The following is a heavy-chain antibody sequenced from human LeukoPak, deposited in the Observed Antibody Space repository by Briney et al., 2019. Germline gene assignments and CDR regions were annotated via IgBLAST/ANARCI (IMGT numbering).Heavy chain of an antibody. CDR3: VTTNDGGGYQWGDFFDF. J-gene: IGHJ4*02. Sequence: SVKVSCKASGGTSNSHAISWVRQAPGQGLEWMGRIIPNLGTTNRAQNFQDRVTLTADKSTNTAYMELTSLTSDDTAVYYCVTTNDGGGYQWGDFFDFWGQGTLVTVSS. D-gene: IGHD3-22*01. CDR1: GGTSNSHA. V-gene: IGHV1-69*04. CDR2: IIPNLGTT.